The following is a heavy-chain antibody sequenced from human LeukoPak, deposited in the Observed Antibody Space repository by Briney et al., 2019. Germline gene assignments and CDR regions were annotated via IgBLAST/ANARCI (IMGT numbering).Heavy chain of an antibody. J-gene: IGHJ6*03. CDR3: ARGRGYIAVAAPRYYYYYYMDV. V-gene: IGHV4-34*01. CDR1: GGSFSGYY. Sequence: PSETLSLTCAVYGGSFSGYYWSWIRQPPGKGLEWIGEINHSGSTNYNPSLKSRVTISVDTSKNQFSLKLSSVTAADTAVYYCARGRGYIAVAAPRYYYYYYMDVWGKGTTVTVSS. D-gene: IGHD6-19*01. CDR2: INHSGST.